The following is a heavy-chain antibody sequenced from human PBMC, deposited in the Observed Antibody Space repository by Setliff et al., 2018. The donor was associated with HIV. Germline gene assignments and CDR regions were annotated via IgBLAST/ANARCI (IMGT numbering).Heavy chain of an antibody. CDR2: INPSGGST. CDR3: ARDIAAAGNAFDM. CDR1: GYTFTSYS. V-gene: IGHV1-46*01. J-gene: IGHJ3*02. D-gene: IGHD6-13*01. Sequence: ASVKVSCKASGYTFTSYSMHWVRQAPGQGLEWMGIINPSGGSTYYAQKFQGRVTMTRATSTTTVYMELTSLRSEDTAVYYCARDIAAAGNAFDMWGQGTMVTVSS.